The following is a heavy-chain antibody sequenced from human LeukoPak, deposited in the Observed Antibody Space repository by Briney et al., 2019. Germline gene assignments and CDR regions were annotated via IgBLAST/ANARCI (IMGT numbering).Heavy chain of an antibody. CDR1: GYTFTGYY. CDR3: ARFYCSSTSCQYNWFDP. V-gene: IGHV1-2*02. CDR2: INPNSGGT. J-gene: IGHJ5*02. D-gene: IGHD2-2*01. Sequence: VASVKVSCKASGYTFTGYYMHWVRQAPGQGLEWMGWINPNSGGTNYAQKFQGRVTMTRDTSISTAHMELSRLRSDDTAVYYCARFYCSSTSCQYNWFDPWGQGTLVTVSS.